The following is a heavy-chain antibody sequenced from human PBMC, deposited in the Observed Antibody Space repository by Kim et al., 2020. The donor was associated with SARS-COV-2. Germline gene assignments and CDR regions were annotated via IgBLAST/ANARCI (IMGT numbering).Heavy chain of an antibody. Sequence: SETLSLTCAVSGGSISTSDWWSWVRQPPGKGLQWIGEIYHSGSTNYNQSLKRRLTISVDKSKNQFSLKLSSVTAADTAIYYCAGLQLQTPRRILTTVVTRGTYYFDYWGQGTLVTVSS. CDR2: IYHSGST. CDR3: AGLQLQTPRRILTTVVTRGTYYFDY. J-gene: IGHJ4*02. V-gene: IGHV4-4*02. D-gene: IGHD4-17*01. CDR1: GGSISTSDW.